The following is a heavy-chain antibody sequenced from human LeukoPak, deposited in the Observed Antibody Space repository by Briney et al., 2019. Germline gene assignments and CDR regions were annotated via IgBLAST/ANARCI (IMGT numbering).Heavy chain of an antibody. CDR1: GDSLISYF. V-gene: IGHV4-59*01. Sequence: SETLSLTCTLSGDSLISYFWSWVPQTPGKGRGRSGHTYYSGSTNYNPFLRSRVPISVETSKNQFSLKLSSVTAADPAVYSWARGFGELSLFDPWGQGTLVTVSS. D-gene: IGHD3-10*01. CDR2: TYYSGST. J-gene: IGHJ5*02. CDR3: ARGFGELSLFDP.